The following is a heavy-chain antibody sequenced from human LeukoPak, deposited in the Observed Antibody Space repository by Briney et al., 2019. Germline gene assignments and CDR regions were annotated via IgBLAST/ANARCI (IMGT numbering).Heavy chain of an antibody. V-gene: IGHV3-7*01. CDR1: GFTFSSYW. Sequence: GGSLRLSCAASGFTFSSYWMSWVRQAPGKGLEWVANIKQDGSEKYYVDSVKGRFTISRDNAKNSLYLQMNSLRAEDTAVYYCASDPRINDLGYWGQGTLVTVSS. CDR3: ASDPRINDLGY. D-gene: IGHD1-14*01. CDR2: IKQDGSEK. J-gene: IGHJ4*02.